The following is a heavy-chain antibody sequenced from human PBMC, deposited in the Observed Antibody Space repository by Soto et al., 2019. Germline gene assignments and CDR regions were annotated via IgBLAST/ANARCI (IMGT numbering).Heavy chain of an antibody. J-gene: IGHJ6*02. V-gene: IGHV5-10-1*01. CDR3: ARRRYGSSYYYYYGMDA. CDR2: IDPSDSYT. Sequence: LVESLKISCKGSGYSFTSYWINWVRQMPGKGLEWMGRIDPSDSYTNYSPSFQGHVTISADKSISTAYLQWSSLKASDTAMYYCARRRYGSSYYYYYGMDAWGQGTTVTVSS. D-gene: IGHD3-10*01. CDR1: GYSFTSYW.